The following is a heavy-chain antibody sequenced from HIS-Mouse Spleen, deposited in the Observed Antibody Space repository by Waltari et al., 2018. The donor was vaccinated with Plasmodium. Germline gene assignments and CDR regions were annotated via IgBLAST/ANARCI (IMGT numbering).Heavy chain of an antibody. CDR2: INHIGRP. V-gene: IGHV4-34*01. Sequence: QVQLQQWGAGLLKPSETLSLTCAVYGGSFSGYYWSWIRPPPGTGLAWIGEINHIGRPNYTPALKSRVTISVDTSKNQFSLKLSSVTAADTAVYYCARAVGLTMVRGVTPHWFDPWGQGTLVTVSS. CDR3: ARAVGLTMVRGVTPHWFDP. CDR1: GGSFSGYY. D-gene: IGHD3-10*01. J-gene: IGHJ5*02.